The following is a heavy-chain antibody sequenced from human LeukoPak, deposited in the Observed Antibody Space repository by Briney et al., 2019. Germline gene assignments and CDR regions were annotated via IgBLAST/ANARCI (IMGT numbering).Heavy chain of an antibody. V-gene: IGHV3-53*01. J-gene: IGHJ4*02. D-gene: IGHD5-12*01. CDR2: IYSGGST. CDR3: ARESGYDHFDY. CDR1: GFTVSSNY. Sequence: GGSLRLSCAASGFTVSSNYMSWVRQAPGQGLEWVSVIYSGGSTYYADPVKGRFTISRDNTKNTLYLQMNSLRAEDTSVYYCARESGYDHFDYWGQGTLVTVSS.